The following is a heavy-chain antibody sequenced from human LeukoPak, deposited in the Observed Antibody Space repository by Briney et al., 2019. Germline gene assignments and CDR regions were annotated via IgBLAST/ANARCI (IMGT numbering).Heavy chain of an antibody. V-gene: IGHV1-24*01. CDR1: GYTLTELS. CDR2: FDPEDGET. Sequence: ASVKVSCKVSGYTLTELSMHWVRQAPGKGLEWMGGFDPEDGETIYAQKFQGRVTMTRDTSISTAYMELSRLRSDDTAVYYCAREINYYDSSGTFDYWGQGTLVTVSS. D-gene: IGHD3-22*01. J-gene: IGHJ4*02. CDR3: AREINYYDSSGTFDY.